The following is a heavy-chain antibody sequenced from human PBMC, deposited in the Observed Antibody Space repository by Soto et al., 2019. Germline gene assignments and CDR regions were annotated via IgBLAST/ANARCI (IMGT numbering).Heavy chain of an antibody. V-gene: IGHV4-38-2*01. CDR1: GYSISSGYY. Sequence: QVQLQESGPGLVKPSETLSLTCAVSGYSISSGYYWGWIRQPPGKGLEWIGSIYHSGSTYYNPSLKSRVTISVDTSKNQFSLKLSSVTAADTAMYYCARVSLGEMATIQADYWGQGTLVTVSS. CDR2: IYHSGST. J-gene: IGHJ4*02. D-gene: IGHD5-12*01. CDR3: ARVSLGEMATIQADY.